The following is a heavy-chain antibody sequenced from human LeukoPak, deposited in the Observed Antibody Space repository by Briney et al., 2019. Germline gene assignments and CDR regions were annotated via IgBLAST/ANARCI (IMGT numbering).Heavy chain of an antibody. Sequence: SETLSLTCTVSGGSVSSGTYYWTWIRQPAGKGLEWIGRIYTSGSTNFNPSLKSRVSISLDTSQNQFSLKMSTVTAADTAVYYCAREGAARNFDYWGQGILVTVSS. V-gene: IGHV4-61*02. J-gene: IGHJ4*02. D-gene: IGHD6-6*01. CDR1: GGSVSSGTYY. CDR3: AREGAARNFDY. CDR2: IYTSGST.